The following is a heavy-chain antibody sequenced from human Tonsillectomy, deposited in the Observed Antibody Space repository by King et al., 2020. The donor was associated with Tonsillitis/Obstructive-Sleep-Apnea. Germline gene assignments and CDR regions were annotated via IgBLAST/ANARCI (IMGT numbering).Heavy chain of an antibody. CDR3: AKDGAGELPPYYYMDV. V-gene: IGHV3-43*01. D-gene: IGHD1-26*01. J-gene: IGHJ6*03. CDR2: ISWDGGST. Sequence: VQLVESGGVVVQPGGSLRLSCAASGFTFDDYTMHWVRQAPGKGLEWVSLISWDGGSTYYADSVKGRFTISRDNSKNSLYLQMNSLRTEDTALYYCAKDGAGELPPYYYMDVWGKGTTVTVSS. CDR1: GFTFDDYT.